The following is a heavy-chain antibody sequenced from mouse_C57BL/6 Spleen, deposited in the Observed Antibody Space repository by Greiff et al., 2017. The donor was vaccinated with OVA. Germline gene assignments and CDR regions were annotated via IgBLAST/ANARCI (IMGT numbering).Heavy chain of an antibody. V-gene: IGHV1-76*01. D-gene: IGHD3-2*02. CDR1: GYTFTDYY. J-gene: IGHJ3*01. CDR2: IYPGSGNT. CDR3: ARGAQAWFAY. Sequence: VQLKESGAELVRPGASVKLSCKASGYTFTDYYINWVKQRPGQGLEWIARIYPGSGNTYYNEKFKGKATLTAEKSSSTAYMQLSSLTSEDSAVYFCARGAQAWFAYWGQGTLVTVSA.